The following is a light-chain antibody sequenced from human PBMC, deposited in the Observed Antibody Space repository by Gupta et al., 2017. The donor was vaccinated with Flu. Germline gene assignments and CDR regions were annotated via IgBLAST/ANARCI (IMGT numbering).Light chain of an antibody. V-gene: IGKV3D-15*01. CDR1: QSIRSN. CDR2: RAS. J-gene: IGKJ2*01. Sequence: EVVLTQSPVTLSVSPGARTTLFCSASQSIRSNLAWYQQKPSQPHRLLMYRASFQTTGLPNRFSGGGSGTEFPLTVDSQQSEVSGFYFCQQYDYSPYTFGPGTKLEIK. CDR3: QQYDYSPYT.